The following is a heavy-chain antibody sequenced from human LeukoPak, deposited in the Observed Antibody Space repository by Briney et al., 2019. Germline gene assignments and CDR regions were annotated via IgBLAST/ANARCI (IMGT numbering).Heavy chain of an antibody. CDR3: ARDHGSSGWYGHYFDY. CDR2: IKEAGSDK. D-gene: IGHD6-19*01. Sequence: AGGSLRLSCAASGFTFSSYAMSWVRQAPGKGLEWVANIKEAGSDKYYVDSVKGRFTISRDNANNSLYLQMNNLRGEDTAVYYCARDHGSSGWYGHYFDYWGQGILVTVSS. J-gene: IGHJ4*02. CDR1: GFTFSSYA. V-gene: IGHV3-7*01.